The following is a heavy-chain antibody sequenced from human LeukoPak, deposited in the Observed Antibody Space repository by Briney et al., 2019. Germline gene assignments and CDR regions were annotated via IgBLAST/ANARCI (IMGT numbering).Heavy chain of an antibody. CDR1: GFTFSSYG. V-gene: IGHV3-30*02. D-gene: IGHD1-26*01. CDR2: IRYDGSNK. Sequence: GGSLRLSCAASGFTFSSYGMHWVRQAPGKGLEWVAFIRYDGSNKYYADSVKGRFTTSRDNSKNTLYLQMNSLRAEDTAVYYCAREYSGSYFFDYWGQGTLVTVSS. J-gene: IGHJ4*02. CDR3: AREYSGSYFFDY.